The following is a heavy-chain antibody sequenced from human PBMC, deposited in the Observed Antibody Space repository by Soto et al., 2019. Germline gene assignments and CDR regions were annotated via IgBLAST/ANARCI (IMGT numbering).Heavy chain of an antibody. Sequence: AASVKVSCKASGYTFTSYDINWVRQATGQGLEWMGWMNPNSGDTGYAQKFQGRVTMTRDISIATAYMELSSLRSDDTAIYYCARMATFGSLNWFDPWGQGTLVTVSS. CDR1: GYTFTSYD. D-gene: IGHD3-16*01. J-gene: IGHJ5*02. CDR2: MNPNSGDT. CDR3: ARMATFGSLNWFDP. V-gene: IGHV1-8*01.